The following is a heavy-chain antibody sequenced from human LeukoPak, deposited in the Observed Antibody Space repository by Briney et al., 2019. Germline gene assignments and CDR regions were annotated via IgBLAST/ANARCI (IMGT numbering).Heavy chain of an antibody. V-gene: IGHV1-2*02. J-gene: IGHJ4*02. CDR1: GYTFTAYY. D-gene: IGHD3-22*01. CDR3: ARGTNYYDSSGLFPGDY. Sequence: ASVKVSCKTSGYTFTAYYIHWVRQAPGQGLEWMGWINPNSGGTNYAQKFQGRVTMTRDTSISTAYMELSRLRSDDTAVYYCARGTNYYDSSGLFPGDYWGQGTLVTVSS. CDR2: INPNSGGT.